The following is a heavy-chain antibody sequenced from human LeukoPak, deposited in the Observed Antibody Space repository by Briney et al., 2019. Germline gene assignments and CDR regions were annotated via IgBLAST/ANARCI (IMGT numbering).Heavy chain of an antibody. Sequence: SETLSLTCTVSGGSISSYYWSWIRQPPGKGLEWIGYIYYSGSTNYNPSLKSRVTISVDTSKNQFSLKLSSVTAADTAVYYCAKDHTYYYDSSGCYWGQGTLVTVSS. J-gene: IGHJ4*02. CDR2: IYYSGST. D-gene: IGHD3-22*01. CDR3: AKDHTYYYDSSGCY. V-gene: IGHV4-59*01. CDR1: GGSISSYY.